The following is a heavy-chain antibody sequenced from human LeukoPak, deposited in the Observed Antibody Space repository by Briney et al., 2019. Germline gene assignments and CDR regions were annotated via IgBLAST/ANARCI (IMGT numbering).Heavy chain of an antibody. CDR2: INHSGST. V-gene: IGHV4-34*01. CDR3: ARPTGGWLQLGGAFDI. D-gene: IGHD5-24*01. J-gene: IGHJ3*02. CDR1: GGSFSGYY. Sequence: SETLSLTCAVYGGSFSGYYWSWIRQPPGKGLEWIGEINHSGSTNYNPSLKSRVTISVDTSKNQFSLKLSSVTAADTAVYYCARPTGGWLQLGGAFDIWGQGTMVTVSS.